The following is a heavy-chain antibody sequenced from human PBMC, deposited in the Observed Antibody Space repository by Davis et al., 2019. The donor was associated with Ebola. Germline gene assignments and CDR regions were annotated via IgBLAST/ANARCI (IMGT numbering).Heavy chain of an antibody. CDR1: GYTFTNYV. CDR2: INAGNGNT. D-gene: IGHD3-22*01. V-gene: IGHV1-3*01. Sequence: AASVKVSCKASGYTFTNYVMHWVRQAPGQRLEWMEWINAGNGNTKYSQKFQGRVTITRDTSASTSYMEMSSLRSEDTAVYYCARGSDSSGYYPTDYWGQGTLVTVSS. CDR3: ARGSDSSGYYPTDY. J-gene: IGHJ4*02.